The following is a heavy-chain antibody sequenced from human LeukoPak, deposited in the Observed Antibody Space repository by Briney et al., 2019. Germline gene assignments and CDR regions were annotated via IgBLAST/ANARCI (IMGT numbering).Heavy chain of an antibody. D-gene: IGHD3-22*01. CDR3: ARGLQRPDTSGYLSFAFEI. CDR1: GYSFIIYY. Sequence: ASVTVSFTASGYSFIIYYLHWVRQAPGQGLEGMGIINPSGGDTSYAQKFQGRVTMTRDTYTSTVYMEMSSLRSEDTAVYFCARGLQRPDTSGYLSFAFEIWGQGTLVTVSS. V-gene: IGHV1-46*01. J-gene: IGHJ3*02. CDR2: INPSGGDT.